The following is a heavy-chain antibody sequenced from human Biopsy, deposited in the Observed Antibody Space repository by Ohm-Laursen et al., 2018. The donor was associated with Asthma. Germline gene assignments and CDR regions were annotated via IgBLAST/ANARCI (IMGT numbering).Heavy chain of an antibody. Sequence: GASVKVSCKASGYTFTSYYIHWVRQAPGQGLEWVGIINPPTGDTSYAQKFLGRVTVTRDTSTSTVYMELSSLRSEDMAVYYCALSQFDYWGQGTLLTVSS. V-gene: IGHV1-46*01. J-gene: IGHJ4*02. CDR1: GYTFTSYY. CDR2: INPPTGDT. CDR3: ALSQFDY.